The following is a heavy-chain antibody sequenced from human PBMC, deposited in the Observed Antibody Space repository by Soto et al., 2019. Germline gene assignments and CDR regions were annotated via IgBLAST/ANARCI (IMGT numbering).Heavy chain of an antibody. CDR2: ISGSGDRT. V-gene: IGHV3-23*01. CDR1: GITISNYP. J-gene: IGHJ1*01. D-gene: IGHD3-16*01. CDR3: VTAAGAYPSTAPH. Sequence: EVQLLESGGGLVQPGGSLRLSCAASGITISNYPMSWVRQAPGKGLDWVAGISGSGDRTYDADSAKGRFTISKAISKNSLSLQRDRLGIADTAAYFCVTAAGAYPSTAPHWGQATLVTVSS.